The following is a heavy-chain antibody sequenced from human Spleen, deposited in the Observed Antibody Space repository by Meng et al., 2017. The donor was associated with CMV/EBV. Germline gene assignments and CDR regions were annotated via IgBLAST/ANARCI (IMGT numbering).Heavy chain of an antibody. V-gene: IGHV4-31*02. Sequence: SGGSISSGNHYWSWIRQHPEKGREWIGYMYHSGSTYSNPSLKSRVTISADTSKNQFSLKLNSVTAADAAVYYCARKRIASVGTASDYWGQGTLVTVSS. CDR3: ARKRIASVGTASDY. CDR1: GGSISSGNHY. CDR2: MYHSGST. J-gene: IGHJ4*02. D-gene: IGHD6-13*01.